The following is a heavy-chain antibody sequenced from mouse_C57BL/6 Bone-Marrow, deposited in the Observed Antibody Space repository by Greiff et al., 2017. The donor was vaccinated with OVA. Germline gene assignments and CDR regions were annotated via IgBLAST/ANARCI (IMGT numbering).Heavy chain of an antibody. J-gene: IGHJ3*01. CDR3: TTEEYGVAY. D-gene: IGHD1-2*01. V-gene: IGHV14-4*01. CDR2: IDPENGDT. CDR1: GFNIKDDY. Sequence: VQLQQSGAELVRPGASVKLSCTASGFNIKDDYMHWVKQRPEQGLEWIGWIDPENGDTEYASKFQGKATITADTSSNTAYLQLSSLTSEDTAVYYCTTEEYGVAYWGQGTLVTVSA.